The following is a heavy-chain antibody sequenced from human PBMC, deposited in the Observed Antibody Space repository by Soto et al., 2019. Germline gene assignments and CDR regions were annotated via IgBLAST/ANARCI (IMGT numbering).Heavy chain of an antibody. CDR1: GFNFNTYA. CDR3: ASEFCSGGSCYSRIFDY. Sequence: EVRLVESGGGLVKPGGSLRLSCAAFGFNFNTYAMRWVRQSPGKGLEWVAFISSGSDYLYYANSVKGRFTVSRDNAKSSLYLQMNSLTDDDTALYYCASEFCSGGSCYSRIFDYWGQGSLVTVSS. V-gene: IGHV3-21*02. CDR2: ISSGSDYL. J-gene: IGHJ4*02. D-gene: IGHD2-15*01.